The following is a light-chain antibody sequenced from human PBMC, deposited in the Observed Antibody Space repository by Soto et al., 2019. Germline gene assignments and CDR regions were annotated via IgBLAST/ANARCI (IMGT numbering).Light chain of an antibody. CDR1: QSVDSNS. Sequence: EIVLTQSPGTLSLSPGERATLSCRASQSVDSNSLAWYQQKPGQSPRLLISGASNKATGIPDRFSGSGSGTDFTLTISSLEPEDFAVYYCQQYRTSPYTFGQGARLEIK. CDR3: QQYRTSPYT. CDR2: GAS. J-gene: IGKJ2*01. V-gene: IGKV3-20*01.